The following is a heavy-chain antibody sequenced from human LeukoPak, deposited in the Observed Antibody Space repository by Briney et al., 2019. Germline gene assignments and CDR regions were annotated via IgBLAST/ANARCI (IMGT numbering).Heavy chain of an antibody. Sequence: SETLSLTCTVSGGSISGYYWSWIRQPPGKGLEWIAYFYYSGNTKYSPSLKSRVTISVDTSKNQISLKLSSVTAADTAVYYCARPYSSCWYGAFDIWGQGTTVTVSS. CDR2: FYYSGNT. J-gene: IGHJ3*02. CDR1: GGSISGYY. CDR3: ARPYSSCWYGAFDI. V-gene: IGHV4-59*08. D-gene: IGHD6-19*01.